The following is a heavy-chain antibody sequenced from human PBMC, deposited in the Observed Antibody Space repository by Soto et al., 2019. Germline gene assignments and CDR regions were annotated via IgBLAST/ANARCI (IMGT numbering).Heavy chain of an antibody. CDR2: IYYRGNT. J-gene: IGHJ4*02. Sequence: SETLSLTCTVSGGSIGTYYWSWIRQPPGKGLELIGYIYYRGNTGYNPSLKSLVTISVDMSKNQFSLKVNSVSAADTAVYYCARSLDSSGHLFAYWGQGTLVTVSS. V-gene: IGHV4-59*12. CDR1: GGSIGTYY. D-gene: IGHD3-22*01. CDR3: ARSLDSSGHLFAY.